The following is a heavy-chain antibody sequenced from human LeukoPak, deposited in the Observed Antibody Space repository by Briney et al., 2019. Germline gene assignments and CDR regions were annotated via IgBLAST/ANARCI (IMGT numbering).Heavy chain of an antibody. J-gene: IGHJ1*01. CDR3: AKRDFYDSSGYAPLFQH. Sequence: GGSLRLSCAASGFTFSSYAMSWVRQAPGKGLEGVSGISGSGGITNYADSVKGRFTISRDNSKNTLYLQMNSLRAEDTAVYYCAKRDFYDSSGYAPLFQHWGQGTLVTVS. CDR1: GFTFSSYA. V-gene: IGHV3-23*01. CDR2: ISGSGGIT. D-gene: IGHD3-22*01.